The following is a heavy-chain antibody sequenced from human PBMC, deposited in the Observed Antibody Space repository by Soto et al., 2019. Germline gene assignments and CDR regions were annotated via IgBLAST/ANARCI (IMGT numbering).Heavy chain of an antibody. D-gene: IGHD2-2*01. Sequence: SETLSLTCAVYGGSFSGYYWSWIRQPPGKGLEWIGEINHSGSTNYNPSLKSRVTISVDTSKNQFSLKLSSVTAADTAVYYCARGPTYCSSTSCYVDWGQGTLVTVSS. J-gene: IGHJ4*02. V-gene: IGHV4-34*01. CDR2: INHSGST. CDR3: ARGPTYCSSTSCYVD. CDR1: GGSFSGYY.